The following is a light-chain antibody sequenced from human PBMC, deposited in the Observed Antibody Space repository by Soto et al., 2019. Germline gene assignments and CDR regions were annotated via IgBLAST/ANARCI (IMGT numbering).Light chain of an antibody. CDR2: GAS. J-gene: IGKJ4*01. Sequence: EIVMTQSPATLSVSPGARATLSCRASQSVSSNLAWYQQKPGQAPRLLTYGASTRATGIPARCSGSGSGTEFTLTISSLQSEDCAVYYCQHYNNWPLTFGGGTKVEIK. V-gene: IGKV3-15*01. CDR1: QSVSSN. CDR3: QHYNNWPLT.